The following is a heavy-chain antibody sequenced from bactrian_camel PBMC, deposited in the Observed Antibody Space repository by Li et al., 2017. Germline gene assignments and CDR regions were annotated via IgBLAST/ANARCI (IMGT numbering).Heavy chain of an antibody. CDR1: GFTFGDYH. J-gene: IGHJ4*01. D-gene: IGHD2*01. CDR2: IDAEGDT. CDR3: AARSSGHYSSCQPHEYNY. Sequence: HLQLVESGGGLVQPGGSLRLSCAASGFTFGDYHWTWVRQAPGKGLDWVSTIDAEGDTYNANSVKGRFTLSRDNAKNVVYLQMSSLEPEDTAIYYCAARSSGHYSSCQPHEYNYWGQGTQVTVS. V-gene: IGHV3S28*01.